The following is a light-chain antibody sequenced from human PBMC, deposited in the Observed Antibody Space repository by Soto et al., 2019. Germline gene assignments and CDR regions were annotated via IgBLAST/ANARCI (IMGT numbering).Light chain of an antibody. CDR1: SSNIGAGYD. V-gene: IGLV1-40*01. CDR2: ANT. J-gene: IGLJ2*01. CDR3: QSFDSSLSVL. Sequence: QAVVTQPPSVSGAPGQRVTISCTGSSSNIGAGYDVQWYQQLPGTAPKLLIYANTGRPAGVPDRFSASKSGTSAALAITGLQAEDEADYYCQSFDSSLSVLFGGGTKLTVL.